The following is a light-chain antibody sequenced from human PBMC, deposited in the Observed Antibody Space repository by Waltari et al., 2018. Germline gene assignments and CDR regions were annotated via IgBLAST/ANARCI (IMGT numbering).Light chain of an antibody. J-gene: IGLJ2*01. V-gene: IGLV2-14*03. CDR3: SSYSTTNTLI. CDR1: SGAIGTYNY. Sequence: QSALTQPASVSGSPGQSITISSTGTSGAIGTYNYVSWYQQYTDRAPELLIYDVSHRPSRISNRFSGSKSGYTASLTISDLQAEDEADYFCSSYSTTNTLIFGGGTRLTV. CDR2: DVS.